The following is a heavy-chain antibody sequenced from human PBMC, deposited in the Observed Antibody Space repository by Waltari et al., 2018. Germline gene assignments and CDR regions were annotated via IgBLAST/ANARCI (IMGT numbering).Heavy chain of an antibody. CDR3: AGGAVARGYFHY. Sequence: QVQLVQSGAEVKKPGASVKVSCKASGYTFTGYYSHGVRPAPGQGLESMGSNNPIVGSTRYSPQSQARGTMSWETSTCPGYIELRSLKLEDTSVYYCAGGAVARGYFHYWGQGPVVTVPS. D-gene: IGHD6-19*01. CDR2: NNPIVGST. CDR1: GYTFTGYY. V-gene: IGHV1-46*01. J-gene: IGHJ4*02.